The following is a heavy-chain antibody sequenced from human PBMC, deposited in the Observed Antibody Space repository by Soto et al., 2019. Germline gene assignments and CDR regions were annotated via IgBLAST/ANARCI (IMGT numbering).Heavy chain of an antibody. D-gene: IGHD3-10*02. J-gene: IGHJ6*02. CDR3: VFVRGGEHNYNYALDV. CDR2: IDPSDSFT. CDR1: GYSFTTYW. V-gene: IGHV5-10-1*03. Sequence: EVQLVQSGAEVKKPGESLRLSCKGSGYSFTTYWLSWVRQVPGKGLEWMGRIDPSDSFTNYSPSFEGHVTISADKSIDTADLQWSTLKASDTATYYCVFVRGGEHNYNYALDVWGHGTTVTVSS.